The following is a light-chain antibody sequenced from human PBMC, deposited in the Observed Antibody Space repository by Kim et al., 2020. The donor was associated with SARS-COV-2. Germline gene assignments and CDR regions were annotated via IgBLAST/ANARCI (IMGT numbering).Light chain of an antibody. J-gene: IGLJ3*02. V-gene: IGLV7-46*01. CDR1: TESVTGHHS. CDR2: DTN. CDR3: LLYYGGPRV. Sequence: PGGTVPLTCGPTTESVTGHHSPFWFRQKPGQAPRTLISDTNKRQSWTPTRFSGSLRGGEAALTLSSAQPEDEADYYCLLYYGGPRVFGGGTQLTVL.